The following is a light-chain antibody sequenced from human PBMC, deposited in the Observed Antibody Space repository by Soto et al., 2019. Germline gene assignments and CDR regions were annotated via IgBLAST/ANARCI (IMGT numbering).Light chain of an antibody. CDR2: DVS. CDR3: SSYTTSNTRQIV. J-gene: IGLJ1*01. Sequence: QSVVTQPSSVSGSPGQSITLSCPGNSSDVGGYNYVSWYQHHPGKAPKLLIYDVSNRPSGISNRFSGSKSDNTASLTISGLQPEDEADYYCSSYTTSNTRQIVFGTGTKVTVL. V-gene: IGLV2-14*03. CDR1: SSDVGGYNY.